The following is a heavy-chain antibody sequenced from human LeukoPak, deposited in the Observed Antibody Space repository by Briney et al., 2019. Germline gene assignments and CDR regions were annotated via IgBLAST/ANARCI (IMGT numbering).Heavy chain of an antibody. CDR2: ISSSSSYI. CDR1: GFSVRTNF. J-gene: IGHJ5*02. V-gene: IGHV3-21*01. CDR3: ARSRIAYNWFDT. Sequence: PGGSLRLSCAVSGFSVRTNFMSWVRQAPGKGLEWVSSISSSSSYIYYADSVKGRFTISRDNAKNSLYLQMNSLRAEDTAVYYCARSRIAYNWFDTWGQGTLVTVSS.